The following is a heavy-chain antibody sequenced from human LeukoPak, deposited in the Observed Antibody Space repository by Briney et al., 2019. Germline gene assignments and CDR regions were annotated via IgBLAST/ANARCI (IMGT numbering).Heavy chain of an antibody. CDR1: GFTFSSYW. CDR2: INSDGSST. CDR3: ARGSGSSFDY. J-gene: IGHJ4*02. Sequence: PGGSLRLSCAASGFTFSSYWVHWVRQAPGRGLVWVSRINSDGSSTSYADSVKGRFTISRDNAKNSLYLQMNSLRAEDTAVYYCARGSGSSFDYWGQGTLVTVSS. D-gene: IGHD6-13*01. V-gene: IGHV3-74*01.